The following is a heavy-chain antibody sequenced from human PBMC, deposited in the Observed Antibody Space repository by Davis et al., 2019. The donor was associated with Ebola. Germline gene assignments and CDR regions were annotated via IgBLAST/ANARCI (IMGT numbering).Heavy chain of an antibody. J-gene: IGHJ4*02. CDR3: ARANFFDY. V-gene: IGHV3-48*01. CDR2: ISGTTNNV. Sequence: GESLKISCAVSGFNVSSNFMNWVRQAPGKGLEWVAYISGTTNNVYYPDSVRGRFTISRDNAKSSVYLQMSSLRSEDTAFYYCARANFFDYWGQGSLVIVSS. CDR1: GFNVSSNF.